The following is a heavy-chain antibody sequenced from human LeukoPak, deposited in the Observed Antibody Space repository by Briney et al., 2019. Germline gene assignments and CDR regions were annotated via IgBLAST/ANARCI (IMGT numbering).Heavy chain of an antibody. Sequence: SETLSLTCTVSGGSISSHYLSWIRQPPGKGLEWIGYINYNGRSNYNPSLKSRVTLSVDTSNNQLSLKLTSVTAADTAVYYCARDMGSYSSYWGQGTLVTVSS. V-gene: IGHV4-59*11. CDR2: INYNGRS. CDR3: ARDMGSYSSY. CDR1: GGSISSHY. J-gene: IGHJ4*02. D-gene: IGHD3-10*01.